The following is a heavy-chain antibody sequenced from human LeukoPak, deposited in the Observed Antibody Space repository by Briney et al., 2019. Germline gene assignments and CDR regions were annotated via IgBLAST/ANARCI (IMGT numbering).Heavy chain of an antibody. D-gene: IGHD6-13*01. J-gene: IGHJ3*02. CDR1: GGSFSGYY. Sequence: SETLSLTCAVYGGSFSGYYWSWIRQPPGKGLEWIGEINHSGSTNYNPSLKSRVTISVDTSKNQFSLKLSSVTAAGTAVYYCARGRGRSSSLKAFDIWGQGTMVTVSS. CDR3: ARGRGRSSSLKAFDI. V-gene: IGHV4-34*01. CDR2: INHSGST.